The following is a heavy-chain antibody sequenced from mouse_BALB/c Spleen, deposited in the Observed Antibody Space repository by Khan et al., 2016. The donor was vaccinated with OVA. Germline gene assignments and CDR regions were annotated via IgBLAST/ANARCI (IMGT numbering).Heavy chain of an antibody. J-gene: IGHJ4*01. Sequence: QVQLKESGPGLVAPSQSLSITCSISGFSLTSYGVNWVRQPPGKGLVWLGVIWGDGSTNYHSTLISRLIITKDNSKRQVFLTLNSLQTDDTSTYYCAKSAPDYYYMDYWGQGTSVTVSS. CDR1: GFSLTSYG. CDR3: AKSAPDYYYMDY. V-gene: IGHV2-3*01. CDR2: IWGDGST. D-gene: IGHD6-1*01.